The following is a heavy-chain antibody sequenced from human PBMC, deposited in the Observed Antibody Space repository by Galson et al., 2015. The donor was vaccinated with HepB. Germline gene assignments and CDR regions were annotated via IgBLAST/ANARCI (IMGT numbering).Heavy chain of an antibody. CDR1: GFTFSSYG. J-gene: IGHJ1*01. V-gene: IGHV3-30*18. D-gene: IGHD6-13*01. Sequence: SLRLSCAASGFTFSSYGMHRVRQAPGKGLEWVAVISYDGSNKYYADSVKGRFTISRDNSKNTLYLQMNSLRAEDTAVYYCAKDSSSWYLQHWGQGTLVTVSS. CDR3: AKDSSSWYLQH. CDR2: ISYDGSNK.